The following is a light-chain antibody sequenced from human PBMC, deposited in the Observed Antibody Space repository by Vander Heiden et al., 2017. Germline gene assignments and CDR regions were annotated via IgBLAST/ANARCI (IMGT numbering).Light chain of an antibody. J-gene: IGKJ1*01. Sequence: SRMTQYPSSFSASTGDRVPIPVGACQAISSYVAWYQQKPGKAPKLLIYAASTLQSGVPSRFSGSGSGTDFTLTISCLQSEDFATYYCQQYYTYPRTFGQGTKVEIK. V-gene: IGKV1-8*01. CDR1: QAISSY. CDR2: AAS. CDR3: QQYYTYPRT.